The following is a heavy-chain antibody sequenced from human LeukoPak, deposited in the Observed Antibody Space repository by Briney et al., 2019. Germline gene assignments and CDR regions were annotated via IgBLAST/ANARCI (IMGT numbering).Heavy chain of an antibody. CDR3: ARERRGYCSGTSCSHNWFDP. CDR2: IYYSGST. Sequence: SQTLSLTCTVSGGSISSGGYYWRWIRQHPGKGLEWIGYIYYSGSTYYNPSLKSRVTISVDTSKNQFSLKLSSVTAADTAVYYCARERRGYCSGTSCSHNWFDPWGQGTLVTVSS. D-gene: IGHD2-2*01. J-gene: IGHJ5*02. V-gene: IGHV4-31*03. CDR1: GGSISSGGYY.